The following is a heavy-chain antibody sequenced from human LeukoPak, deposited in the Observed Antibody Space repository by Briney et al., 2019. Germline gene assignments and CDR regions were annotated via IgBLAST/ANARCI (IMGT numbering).Heavy chain of an antibody. CDR2: IKDKTDGGTT. Sequence: PGGSLRLSCAASGFTVDNAWMSWVRQAPGKGLEWVGRIKDKTDGGTTDYAAPVKGRFTISRDDSKNTLYLQMNSLKTEDTAVYYCTTGPTMVLDYWGQGTLVTVSS. V-gene: IGHV3-15*01. CDR3: TTGPTMVLDY. CDR1: GFTVDNAW. D-gene: IGHD3-10*01. J-gene: IGHJ4*02.